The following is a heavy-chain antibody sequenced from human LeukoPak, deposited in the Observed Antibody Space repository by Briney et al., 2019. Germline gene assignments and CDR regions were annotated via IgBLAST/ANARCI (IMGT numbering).Heavy chain of an antibody. Sequence: GGSLRLSCAASGFTFSSYGMHWVRQAPGKGLEWVAVISYDGSNKYYADSVKGRFTISRDNSKNTLYLQMNSLRAEDTAVYYCARSIAVTLPDYWGQGTLVTVSS. D-gene: IGHD6-19*01. J-gene: IGHJ4*02. CDR2: ISYDGSNK. CDR1: GFTFSSYG. CDR3: ARSIAVTLPDY. V-gene: IGHV3-30*03.